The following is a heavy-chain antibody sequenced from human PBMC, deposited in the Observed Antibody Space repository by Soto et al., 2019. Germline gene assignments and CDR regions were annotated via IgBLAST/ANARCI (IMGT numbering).Heavy chain of an antibody. CDR2: ISWNSDSI. Sequence: GGSLRLSCAASGFTFDDYAMHWVRQAPGKGLEWVSGISWNSDSIGYADSVKGRFTISRDNAKNSLYLQMNSLRAEDTALYFCVKDMAVAAAAGADSWGQGTLVTVYS. D-gene: IGHD6-13*01. CDR3: VKDMAVAAAAGADS. J-gene: IGHJ4*02. V-gene: IGHV3-9*01. CDR1: GFTFDDYA.